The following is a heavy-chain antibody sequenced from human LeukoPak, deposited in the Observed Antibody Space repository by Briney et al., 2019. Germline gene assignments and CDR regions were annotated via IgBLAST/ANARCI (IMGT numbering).Heavy chain of an antibody. CDR2: IYYSGST. CDR1: GGSISSYY. D-gene: IGHD3-22*01. Sequence: SETLSLTCTVSGGSISSYYWSWIRQPPGKGLEWIGFIYYSGSTHYKPSLKSRGTISVDTSKNQYSLKLRSVTAADTAVYYCARSSESYDSSGYYSYYFDYWGQGTLVTVSS. CDR3: ARSSESYDSSGYYSYYFDY. J-gene: IGHJ4*02. V-gene: IGHV4-59*01.